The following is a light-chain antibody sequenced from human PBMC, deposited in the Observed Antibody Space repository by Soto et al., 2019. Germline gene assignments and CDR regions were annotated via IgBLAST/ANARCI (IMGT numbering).Light chain of an antibody. CDR3: QSYDNRLNHVV. Sequence: QSVLTQPPSVSGAPGQRVTIPCTGSSSNIGSFYDVHWYQQLPGTVPKLLIYSDNNRPSGVPDRFSGSKSGTAASLAITGLQAEDEADYYCQSYDNRLNHVVFGGGTKVTVL. CDR1: SSNIGSFYD. V-gene: IGLV1-40*01. CDR2: SDN. J-gene: IGLJ2*01.